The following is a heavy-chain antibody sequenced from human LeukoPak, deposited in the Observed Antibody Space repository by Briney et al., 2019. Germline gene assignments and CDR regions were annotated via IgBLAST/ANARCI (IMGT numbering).Heavy chain of an antibody. Sequence: GGSLRLSCAASGFTFNNFAMSWVRQAPGKGLEWVSRINSDGINTSYADSVKGRFTISRDNAKNTLNLQMNSLRAEDTAVYYCARDLGQYYDTSDNWFDPWGQGTLVTVSS. CDR2: INSDGINT. J-gene: IGHJ5*02. V-gene: IGHV3-74*01. CDR1: GFTFNNFA. CDR3: ARDLGQYYDTSDNWFDP. D-gene: IGHD3-22*01.